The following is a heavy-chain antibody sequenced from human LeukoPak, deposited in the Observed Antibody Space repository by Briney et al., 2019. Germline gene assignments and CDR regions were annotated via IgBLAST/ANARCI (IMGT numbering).Heavy chain of an antibody. CDR2: ISSSGSYI. D-gene: IGHD3-3*01. V-gene: IGHV3-21*01. CDR1: GFTFSSYT. CDR3: ARGMLHYDFWSGYYVGEYYFDY. J-gene: IGHJ4*02. Sequence: GGSLRLSCAASGFTFSSYTMNWVRQAPGKGLEWVSSISSSGSYIYYADSVKGRFAISRDNAKNSLYLQMNSLRAEDTAVYYCARGMLHYDFWSGYYVGEYYFDYWGQGTLVTVSS.